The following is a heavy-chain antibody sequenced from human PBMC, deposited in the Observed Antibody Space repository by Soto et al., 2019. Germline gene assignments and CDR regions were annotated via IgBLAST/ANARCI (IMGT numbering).Heavy chain of an antibody. V-gene: IGHV4-31*03. CDR2: IHYGGHT. CDR1: GGSITSSDYY. Sequence: QVQLQESGPGLVKPSQTLSLTCTVSGGSITSSDYYWSWIRQHPGKGLEWIGGIHYGGHTRYSPSLKGRSEISVDTSKNQFTLMLSSLTAADTALYFCARARVPYSSTWYRYDYYGMDVWGQGTTVTVSS. D-gene: IGHD6-13*01. CDR3: ARARVPYSSTWYRYDYYGMDV. J-gene: IGHJ6*02.